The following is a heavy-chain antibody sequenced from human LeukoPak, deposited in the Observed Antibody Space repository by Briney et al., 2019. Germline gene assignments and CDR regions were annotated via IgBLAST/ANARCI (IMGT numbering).Heavy chain of an antibody. CDR1: GFTFSSYS. CDR2: ISSSSSYI. J-gene: IGHJ3*02. D-gene: IGHD6-6*01. Sequence: PGGSLRLSCAASGFTFSSYSMNWVRQAPGKWLEWVSSISSSSSYIYYADCVKGRFTISRDNSKNTVYLQMNSLRAEDTAVYYCAKYEYSSSFIWGQGTMVTVSS. V-gene: IGHV3-21*04. CDR3: AKYEYSSSFI.